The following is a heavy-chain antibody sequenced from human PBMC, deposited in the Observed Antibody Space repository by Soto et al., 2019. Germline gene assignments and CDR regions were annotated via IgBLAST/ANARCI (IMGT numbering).Heavy chain of an antibody. Sequence: SGPTLVNPTQTLTLTCTISGFSLSTDGMCVSWIRPPPGKALEWLARIDWNDDKYYSTSLKTRLTISKDTSKNQAVLTMTKLDPADTATYYCARVWWFGEKEYFQNWGQGTLVTVSS. CDR3: ARVWWFGEKEYFQN. V-gene: IGHV2-70*11. J-gene: IGHJ1*01. CDR2: IDWNDDK. CDR1: GFSLSTDGMC. D-gene: IGHD2-21*01.